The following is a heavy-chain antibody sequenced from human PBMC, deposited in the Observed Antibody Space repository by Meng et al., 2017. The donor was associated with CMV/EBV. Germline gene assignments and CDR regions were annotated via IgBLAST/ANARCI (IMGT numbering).Heavy chain of an antibody. V-gene: IGHV4-30-4*08. CDR1: GCSITSGDYY. CDR3: ARVMGPNWTPYYFDY. D-gene: IGHD1-1*01. CDR2: IYYSGST. J-gene: IGHJ4*02. Sequence: VPRPTPVPELVILPQTLSLTCTSSGCSITSGDYYWSWIRQPPGKGLEWIGYIYYSGSTYYNPSLKSRVTISVDTAKNQFSLKLSSVTAADTAVYYCARVMGPNWTPYYFDYWGQGTLVTVSS.